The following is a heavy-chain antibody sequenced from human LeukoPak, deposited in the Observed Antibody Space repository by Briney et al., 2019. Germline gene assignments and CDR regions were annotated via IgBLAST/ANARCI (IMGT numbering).Heavy chain of an antibody. V-gene: IGHV3-48*03. CDR1: GFTFSSYE. CDR2: INSSGSTI. J-gene: IGHJ4*02. CDR3: AKDFNYYDSSGYCLDY. D-gene: IGHD3-22*01. Sequence: GGSLRLSCAASGFTFSSYEMNWVRQAPGKGLEWVSYINSSGSTIYYADSVKGRFTISRDNSKNKLYLQMNSLRAEYTAVYYCAKDFNYYDSSGYCLDYWGQGTLVAVSS.